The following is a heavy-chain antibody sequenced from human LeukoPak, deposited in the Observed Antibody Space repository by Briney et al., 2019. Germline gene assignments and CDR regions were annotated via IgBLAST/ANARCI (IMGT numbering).Heavy chain of an antibody. V-gene: IGHV5-51*01. J-gene: IGHJ4*02. D-gene: IGHD2-2*01. CDR3: ARRGVWGYCSSTSCPSDY. Sequence: KDGESLKISCKGSGYIFTNYWIGWVRQVPGKGLEWMGIIYPGDSDTRYRPSFQGQVTISADKSISTAYLQWSSLKASDTAMYYCARRGVWGYCSSTSCPSDYWGQGTLVTVSS. CDR1: GYIFTNYW. CDR2: IYPGDSDT.